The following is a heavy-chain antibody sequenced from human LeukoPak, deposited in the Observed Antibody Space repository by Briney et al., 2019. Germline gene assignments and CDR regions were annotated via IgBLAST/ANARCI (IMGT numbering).Heavy chain of an antibody. J-gene: IGHJ4*02. V-gene: IGHV3-53*01. CDR2: IYSGGST. D-gene: IGHD3-22*01. CDR1: GFTVSSNY. Sequence: GGSLRLSCAASGFTVSSNYMSWVRQAPGKGLEWVSVIYSGGSTYYADSVKGRFTISRDNSQNTLYLQMNSLRAEDTAVYYCARITYYYDSSGYFVFDYWGQGTLVTVSS. CDR3: ARITYYYDSSGYFVFDY.